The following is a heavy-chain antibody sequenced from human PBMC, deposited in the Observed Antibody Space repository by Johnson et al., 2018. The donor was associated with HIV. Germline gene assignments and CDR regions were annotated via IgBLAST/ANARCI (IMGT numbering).Heavy chain of an antibody. Sequence: QVQLVESGGGLVKPGGSLRLSCAVSEVIFSDYYMSWIRQAPGKGLEWVSYISGSGNSIYYADSVKGRFTISRDNAKNSLYLQMNSLRAEDTAVYYCARGDGYRRAFDIWGQGTMVTVSS. CDR2: ISGSGNSI. V-gene: IGHV3-11*04. CDR3: ARGDGYRRAFDI. D-gene: IGHD1-1*01. CDR1: EVIFSDYY. J-gene: IGHJ3*02.